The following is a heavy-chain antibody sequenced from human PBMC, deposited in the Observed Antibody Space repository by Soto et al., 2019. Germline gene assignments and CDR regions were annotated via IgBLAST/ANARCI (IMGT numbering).Heavy chain of an antibody. CDR3: TTAFTIFGVVTVNYYYYGMDV. V-gene: IGHV3-15*01. CDR2: IKSKTDGGTT. Sequence: GGSLRLSCAASGFTFSNAWMSWVRQAPGKGLEWVGRIKSKTDGGTTDYAAPVKGRFTISRDDSKNTLYLQMNSLKTEDTAVYYCTTAFTIFGVVTVNYYYYGMDVWGQGTTVTVSS. J-gene: IGHJ6*02. D-gene: IGHD3-3*01. CDR1: GFTFSNAW.